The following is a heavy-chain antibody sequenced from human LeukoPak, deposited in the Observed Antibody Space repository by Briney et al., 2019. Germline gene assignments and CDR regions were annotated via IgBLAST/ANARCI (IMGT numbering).Heavy chain of an antibody. CDR2: VNPNSGNT. Sequence: ASVKVSCETSGYTFTSYDLNWVRQATGQGLEWMGWVNPNSGNTGYAQKFQGRVTMTMDPSISTAYMELSSLRSEDTAVYYCARRSDDYDSSAYYHWGQGTLVTVSS. V-gene: IGHV1-8*01. CDR1: GYTFTSYD. J-gene: IGHJ4*02. D-gene: IGHD3-22*01. CDR3: ARRSDDYDSSAYYH.